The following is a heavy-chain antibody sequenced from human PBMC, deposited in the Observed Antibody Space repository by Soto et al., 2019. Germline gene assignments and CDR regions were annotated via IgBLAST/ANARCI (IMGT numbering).Heavy chain of an antibody. V-gene: IGHV3-11*01. D-gene: IGHD6-13*01. CDR2: IDSGDGTT. J-gene: IGHJ4*02. CDR3: VRPYYSSSWFPFDR. Sequence: PGGSLRVSCTGSGFDFGDYYMSWIRQAPGKGLEWVSYIDSGDGTTYYTDSVKGRFTISRDNAKKTVYLQMSSLRVEDTALYYCVRPYYSSSWFPFDRWGQGTLVTVSS. CDR1: GFDFGDYY.